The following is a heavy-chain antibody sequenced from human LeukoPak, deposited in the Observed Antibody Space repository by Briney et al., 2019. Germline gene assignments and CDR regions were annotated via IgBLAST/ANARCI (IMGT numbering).Heavy chain of an antibody. CDR1: GFTFSSYA. CDR3: ARGSGYFLDFDY. J-gene: IGHJ4*02. V-gene: IGHV3-23*01. D-gene: IGHD3-22*01. CDR2: ISGSGGST. Sequence: GGSLRLSCAASGFTFSSYAMSWVRQAPGKGLEWVSAISGSGGSTYYADSVKGRFTISRGSSKNTLYLQMNSLRAEDTAVYYCARGSGYFLDFDYWGQGTLVTVSS.